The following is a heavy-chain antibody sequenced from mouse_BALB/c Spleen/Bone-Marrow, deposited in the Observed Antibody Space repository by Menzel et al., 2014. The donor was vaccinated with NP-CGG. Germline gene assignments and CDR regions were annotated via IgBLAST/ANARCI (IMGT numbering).Heavy chain of an antibody. J-gene: IGHJ1*01. CDR1: GYSFTGYT. V-gene: IGHV1-26*01. D-gene: IGHD1-1*01. CDR3: AREYYGDWYFDV. CDR2: INPYNGGT. Sequence: EVKLVESGPELVKPGASMKIFCKASGYSFTGYTMNWVKQSHGKNLEWIGLINPYNGGTTYNQKFKGKATLTVDKSSSTAYMELLRLTSEDSAVYYCAREYYGDWYFDVWGAGTTVTVSS.